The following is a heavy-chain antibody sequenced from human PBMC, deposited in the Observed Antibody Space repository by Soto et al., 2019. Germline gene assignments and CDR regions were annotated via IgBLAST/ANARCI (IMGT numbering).Heavy chain of an antibody. CDR3: ASGFHDFIFDY. CDR1: RGSMGSGDYY. CDR2: TLHSGYT. D-gene: IGHD3-3*01. V-gene: IGHV4-30-4*01. J-gene: IGHJ4*02. Sequence: SETLSLTCTVSRGSMGSGDYYWSWIRQPPGKGLEWLGHTLHSGYTYYNPSLTSRVTISVDTSKSQFSLKLTSVTAADTAVYFCASGFHDFIFDYWGRGTLVTVSS.